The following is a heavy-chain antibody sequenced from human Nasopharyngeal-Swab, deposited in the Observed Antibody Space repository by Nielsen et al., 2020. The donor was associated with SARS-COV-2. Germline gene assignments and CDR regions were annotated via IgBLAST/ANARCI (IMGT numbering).Heavy chain of an antibody. CDR3: ARGLTGHIVQWIPSPY. V-gene: IGHV3-23*01. D-gene: IGHD1-14*01. J-gene: IGHJ4*02. CDR1: GFSITTYG. CDR2: ISELGSGI. Sequence: GESLKISCAASGFSITTYGMTWVRQAPGKGPEWVSGISELGSGIYYADSVRGRFTISRDTSKNTVYLQMNTVRVEDTGLYYCARGLTGHIVQWIPSPYWGQGTLVTVSS.